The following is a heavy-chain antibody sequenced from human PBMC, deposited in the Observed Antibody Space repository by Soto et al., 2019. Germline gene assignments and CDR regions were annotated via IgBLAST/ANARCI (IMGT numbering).Heavy chain of an antibody. CDR1: GGTFSSYA. CDR2: IIPISGTA. Sequence: QVQLVQSGAEVKKPGSSVKVSCKASGGTFSSYAISWVRQAPGQGLEWMGGIIPISGTANYAQKFQGRVTITADESTGAAYMELSSLRSEDTAVYYCARSQGSSTSLEIYYYYYYGMDVWGQGTTLTVSS. V-gene: IGHV1-69*01. J-gene: IGHJ6*02. CDR3: ARSQGSSTSLEIYYYYYYGMDV. D-gene: IGHD2-2*01.